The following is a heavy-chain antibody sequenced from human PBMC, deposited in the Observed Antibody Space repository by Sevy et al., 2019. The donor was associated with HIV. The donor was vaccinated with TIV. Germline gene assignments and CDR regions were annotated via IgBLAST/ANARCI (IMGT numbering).Heavy chain of an antibody. CDR3: AGGPHDYYGFLCCFEY. D-gene: IGHD3-10*01. V-gene: IGHV3-23*01. Sequence: GGSLRLSCKPSGFTFISYAMNWVRQAPGKGLEWVSTIYGSSGATYYGDSVKGRFTISRDNSKNTLFLQMNSLRTEDTAVYYCAGGPHDYYGFLCCFEYWGQGTMVTVSS. CDR2: IYGSSGAT. J-gene: IGHJ4*03. CDR1: GFTFISYA.